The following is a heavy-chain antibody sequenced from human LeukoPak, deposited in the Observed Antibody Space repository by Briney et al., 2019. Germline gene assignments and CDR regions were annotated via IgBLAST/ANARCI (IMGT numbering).Heavy chain of an antibody. Sequence: PGRSLRLSCAASGFTFSSYCMHWVRRAPGKGLEWVAVISYDGSNKYYADSVKGRFTISRDNSKNTLYLQMNSLRAEDTAVYYCAKDPNTYCSGGSGLNRAYFQHWGQGTLVTVSS. CDR1: GFTFSSYC. J-gene: IGHJ1*01. CDR2: ISYDGSNK. CDR3: AKDPNTYCSGGSGLNRAYFQH. V-gene: IGHV3-30*18. D-gene: IGHD2-15*01.